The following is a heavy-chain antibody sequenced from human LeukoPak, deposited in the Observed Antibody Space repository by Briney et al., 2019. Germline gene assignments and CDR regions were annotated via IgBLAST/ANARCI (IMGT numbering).Heavy chain of an antibody. CDR2: INPSSGGT. Sequence: ASVKVSCKASGYTFTGYHMYWVRQAPGQGLEWMGWINPSSGGTRYAQKFQGRVTMTRDTSISTAYMELSRLTSDDTAAYYCARVLTPTVVTSNFDYWGQGTLVTVSS. V-gene: IGHV1-2*02. J-gene: IGHJ4*02. CDR1: GYTFTGYH. D-gene: IGHD4-23*01. CDR3: ARVLTPTVVTSNFDY.